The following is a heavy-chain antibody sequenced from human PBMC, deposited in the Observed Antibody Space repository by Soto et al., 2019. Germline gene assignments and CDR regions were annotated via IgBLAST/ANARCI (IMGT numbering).Heavy chain of an antibody. V-gene: IGHV3-73*02. D-gene: IGHD3-3*01. J-gene: IGHJ6*02. CDR2: IRSKANSYAT. CDR3: TSPTVNFWNDDPTSPENYDYYCMDV. Sequence: EVQLVESGGGLVQPGGSLKLSCAASGFTFSGSAMHWVRQASGKGLEWVGRIRSKANSYATAYAASVKGRFTISRDDSKITAYLQMNSPKTEDTAVYYCTSPTVNFWNDDPTSPENYDYYCMDVWGQGTTVTVCS. CDR1: GFTFSGSA.